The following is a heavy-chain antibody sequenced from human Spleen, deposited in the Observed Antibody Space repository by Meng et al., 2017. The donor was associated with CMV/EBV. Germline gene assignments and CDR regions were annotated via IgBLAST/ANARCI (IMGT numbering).Heavy chain of an antibody. V-gene: IGHV3-30*02. J-gene: IGHJ6*02. CDR3: AKVVGDCRESNCPQLYYYGMDV. CDR2: TWNDGNSK. D-gene: IGHD2-15*01. Sequence: GESLKISCAASGFTFSDYGIHWVRQSPGKGLEWVAFTWNDGNSKYYADSVKGRFTISRDNSKSLLYLQMNRLGPAETAMYYCAKVVGDCRESNCPQLYYYGMDVWGQGTTVTVSS. CDR1: GFTFSDYG.